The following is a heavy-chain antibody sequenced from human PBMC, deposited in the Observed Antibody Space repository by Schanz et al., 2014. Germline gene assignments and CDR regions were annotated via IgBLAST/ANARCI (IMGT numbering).Heavy chain of an antibody. D-gene: IGHD3-10*01. J-gene: IGHJ6*02. Sequence: QVQLVQSGGGVVQPGGSLRLSCAASGFTFTSYSMHWVRQAPGRGLEWVAFIRYDGSSKYYADSVRGRFTISRDNSKNKMSLEMESLRADDTALYHCAKDPGFAVRGFQMDVWGQGTMVAVSS. CDR2: IRYDGSSK. CDR3: AKDPGFAVRGFQMDV. CDR1: GFTFTSYS. V-gene: IGHV3-30*02.